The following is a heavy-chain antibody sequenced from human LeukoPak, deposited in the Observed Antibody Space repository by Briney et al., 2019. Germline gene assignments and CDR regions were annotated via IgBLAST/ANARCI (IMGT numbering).Heavy chain of an antibody. Sequence: RSETRSPTCACHAESLSKYYWTWSRQVTGKGAEWIGEINHRGRTNLNPSLKSRVTLSVDTSKHQFSLKLTSVTAADAAVYYCASSVGSTDYWGQGTLVTVSS. CDR1: AESLSKYY. D-gene: IGHD1-26*01. J-gene: IGHJ4*02. CDR3: ASSVGSTDY. V-gene: IGHV4-34*01. CDR2: INHRGRT.